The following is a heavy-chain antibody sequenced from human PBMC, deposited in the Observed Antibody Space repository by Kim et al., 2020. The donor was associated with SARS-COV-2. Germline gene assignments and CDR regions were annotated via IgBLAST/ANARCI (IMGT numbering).Heavy chain of an antibody. CDR1: GYSFTSYW. Sequence: GESLKISCKGSGYSFTSYWISWVRQMPGKGLEWMGRIDPSDSYTNYSPSFQGHVTISADKSISTAYLQWSSLKASDTAMYYCARHNWNSPHYYYGMDVWGQGTTVTVSS. J-gene: IGHJ6*02. CDR2: IDPSDSYT. D-gene: IGHD1-7*01. V-gene: IGHV5-10-1*01. CDR3: ARHNWNSPHYYYGMDV.